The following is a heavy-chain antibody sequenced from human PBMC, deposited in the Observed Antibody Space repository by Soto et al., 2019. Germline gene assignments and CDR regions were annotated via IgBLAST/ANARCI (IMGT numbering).Heavy chain of an antibody. V-gene: IGHV4-59*01. Sequence: SETLSLTCTVSGGSISSYYWSWIRQPPGKGLEWIGYIYYSGSTNYNPSLKSRVTISVDTSKNQFSLKLSSVTAADTAVYYCASVLGLEAQFDYWGQGTLVTISS. CDR3: ASVLGLEAQFDY. J-gene: IGHJ4*02. CDR2: IYYSGST. D-gene: IGHD2-8*02. CDR1: GGSISSYY.